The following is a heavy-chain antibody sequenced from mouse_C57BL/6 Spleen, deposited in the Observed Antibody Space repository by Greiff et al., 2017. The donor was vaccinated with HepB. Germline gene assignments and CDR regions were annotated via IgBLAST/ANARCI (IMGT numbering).Heavy chain of an antibody. CDR1: GFTFSSYA. Sequence: EVQLVESGGGLVKPGGSLKLSCAASGFTFSSYAMSWVRQTPEKRLEWVATISDGGSYTYYPDNVKGRFTISRDNAKNNLYLQMSHLKSEDTAMYYCAREGGKGGWYCDVWGTGTTVTVSS. CDR3: AREGGKGGWYCDV. J-gene: IGHJ1*03. V-gene: IGHV5-4*01. D-gene: IGHD1-3*01. CDR2: ISDGGSYT.